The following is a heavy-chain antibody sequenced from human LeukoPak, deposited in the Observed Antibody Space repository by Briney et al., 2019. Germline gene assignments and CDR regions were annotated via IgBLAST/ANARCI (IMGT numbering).Heavy chain of an antibody. CDR2: IRSKAYGGTT. D-gene: IGHD3-22*01. V-gene: IGHV3-49*04. Sequence: GGSLRLSCTAYGFTFSDYAMSWVRQAPGKGLEWVGFIRSKAYGGTTEYAASVKGRFTISRDDSKSIAYLQMNSLKTEDTAVYYCTRGFQYYDSSGSSYYFDYWGQGTLVTVSS. CDR3: TRGFQYYDSSGSSYYFDY. CDR1: GFTFSDYA. J-gene: IGHJ4*02.